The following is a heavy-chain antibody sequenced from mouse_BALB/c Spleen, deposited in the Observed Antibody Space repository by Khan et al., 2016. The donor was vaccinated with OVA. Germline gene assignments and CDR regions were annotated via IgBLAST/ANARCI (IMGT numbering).Heavy chain of an antibody. CDR3: TRHGSTSWFAY. J-gene: IGHJ3*01. V-gene: IGHV1S135*01. CDR2: IDPFNGGS. D-gene: IGHD1-1*01. CDR1: GYSFTTYY. Sequence: EVQLQESGPELMKPGVSVKISCRASGYSFTTYYIHWVKQSHGTTLEWIGYIDPFNGGSTYNQNFNDTATLTVDKSSSTAYMHLSSLTSEDSAVYYWTRHGSTSWFAYWGQGTLVTVSA.